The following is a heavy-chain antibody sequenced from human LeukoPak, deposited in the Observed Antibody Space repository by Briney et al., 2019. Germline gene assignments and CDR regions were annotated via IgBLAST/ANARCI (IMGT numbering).Heavy chain of an antibody. CDR2: FYTSGST. CDR3: ASGTTDIVVVPATLRNYYFDY. Sequence: SETLSLTCTVSGGSISSGSYYWSWIRQPAGKGLEWIGRFYTSGSTNYNPSLKSRVTISVDTSKNQFSLKLNSVTAADTAVYYCASGTTDIVVVPATLRNYYFDYWGQGTLVTVSS. CDR1: GGSISSGSYY. J-gene: IGHJ4*02. D-gene: IGHD2-2*01. V-gene: IGHV4-61*02.